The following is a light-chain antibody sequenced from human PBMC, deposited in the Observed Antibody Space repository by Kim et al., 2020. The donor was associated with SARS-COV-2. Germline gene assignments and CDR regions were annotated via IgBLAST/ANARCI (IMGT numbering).Light chain of an antibody. J-gene: IGKJ1*01. V-gene: IGKV3-20*01. CDR3: QQYHSSPRT. CDR1: QTVVSNY. Sequence: SPGERATLSCRASQTVVSNYLAWYQQKPGQAPRLLIYGASSRATGIPDRFSGSGSGTDFTLTVSRLEPEDSAVYYCQQYHSSPRTFGQGTKVDIK. CDR2: GAS.